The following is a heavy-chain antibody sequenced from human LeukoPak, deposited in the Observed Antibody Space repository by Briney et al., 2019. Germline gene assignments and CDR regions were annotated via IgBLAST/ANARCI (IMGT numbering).Heavy chain of an antibody. D-gene: IGHD2-2*02. V-gene: IGHV4-59*08. J-gene: IGHJ6*04. CDR1: GGSISSYY. Sequence: SETLSLTCTVSGGSISSYYWSWIRQPPGKGLEWIGYIYYNGATDYNPSLKSRVTISVDTSKNGFSLKLSSVTAADTALYYCAGVGYCSSTSCYTGQVDVWGKGTTVTVSS. CDR3: AGVGYCSSTSCYTGQVDV. CDR2: IYYNGAT.